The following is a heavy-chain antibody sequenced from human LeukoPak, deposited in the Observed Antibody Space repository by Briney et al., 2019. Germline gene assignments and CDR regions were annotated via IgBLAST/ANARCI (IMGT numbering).Heavy chain of an antibody. D-gene: IGHD3-16*02. CDR3: ARDVNDYVWGSYRTDY. J-gene: IGHJ4*02. Sequence: GGSLRLSCAASGLTFSSSGMNWVRQAPGKGLEWVSSITSSSTYIYYADSVRGRFTISRDNAKNSLYLQMNSLRAEGTAVYYCARDVNDYVWGSYRTDYWGQGTLVTVSS. CDR1: GLTFSSSG. CDR2: ITSSSTYI. V-gene: IGHV3-21*01.